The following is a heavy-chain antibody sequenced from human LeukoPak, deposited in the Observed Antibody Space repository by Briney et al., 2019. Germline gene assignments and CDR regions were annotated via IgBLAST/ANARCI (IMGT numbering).Heavy chain of an antibody. D-gene: IGHD2-2*01. J-gene: IGHJ5*02. Sequence: SETLSLTCAVYGGSFSGYYWSWIRQPPGKGLEWIGEINHSGSTNYNPSLKSRVTISVDTSKNQFSLKLSSVTAADTAVYYCARGREGVVPAHNWFDPWGQGTLVTVSS. CDR2: INHSGST. V-gene: IGHV4-34*01. CDR3: ARGREGVVPAHNWFDP. CDR1: GGSFSGYY.